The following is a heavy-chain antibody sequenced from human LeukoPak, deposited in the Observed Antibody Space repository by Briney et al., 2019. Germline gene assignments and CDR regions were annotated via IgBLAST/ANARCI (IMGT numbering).Heavy chain of an antibody. CDR3: ARDGSGSEAIDY. Sequence: SETLSLTCAVYGGSFSGYYWSWIRQPPGKGLEWIGEINHSGSTNYNPSLKSRVTISVDTSKNQFSLKLSSLTAADTAVYYCARDGSGSEAIDYWGQGTLVTVAS. V-gene: IGHV4-34*01. J-gene: IGHJ4*02. CDR2: INHSGST. D-gene: IGHD3-10*01. CDR1: GGSFSGYY.